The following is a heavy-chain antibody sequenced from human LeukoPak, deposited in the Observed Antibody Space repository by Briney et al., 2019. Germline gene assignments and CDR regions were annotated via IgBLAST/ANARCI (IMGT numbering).Heavy chain of an antibody. CDR2: INPDSGGT. D-gene: IGHD3-10*01. J-gene: IGHJ6*02. V-gene: IGHV1-2*02. CDR1: GYSFTGYY. CDR3: ARVMVRRVSLVRYYYGMDV. Sequence: ASVKVSCKASGYSFTGYYVHWVRQAPGQGLEWMGWINPDSGGTTYAQKFQGRVTMTRDTSINTAYMELSRLRPDDTAVYYCARVMVRRVSLVRYYYGMDVWGQGTTVTVSS.